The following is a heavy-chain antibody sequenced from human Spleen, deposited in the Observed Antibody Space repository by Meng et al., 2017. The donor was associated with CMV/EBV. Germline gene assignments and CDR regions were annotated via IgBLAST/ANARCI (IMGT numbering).Heavy chain of an antibody. CDR3: ASKDGVGATVW. Sequence: GGSLRLSCAASGFTFSDYYMNWIRQAPGKGLEWVAVITYDGSNKYYADSVRGRFTISRDNSKNMLYLQMSSLRTDDTAVYYCASKDGVGATVWWGQGTLVTVSS. V-gene: IGHV3-30*03. J-gene: IGHJ4*02. CDR1: GFTFSDYY. D-gene: IGHD1-26*01. CDR2: ITYDGSNK.